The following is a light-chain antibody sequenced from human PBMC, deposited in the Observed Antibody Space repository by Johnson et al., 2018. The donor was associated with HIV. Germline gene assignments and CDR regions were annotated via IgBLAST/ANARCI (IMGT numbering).Light chain of an antibody. Sequence: SVLTQPPSVSAAPGQKVTISCSGSSSNIGNNYVSWYRQLPGTAPKLLIYENNKRPSGIPDRFSGSKSGTSATLGITGLQTGDEADYYCGTWDTSLSAGGVFGTGTKVTVL. CDR2: ENN. J-gene: IGLJ1*01. CDR1: SSNIGNNY. CDR3: GTWDTSLSAGGV. V-gene: IGLV1-51*02.